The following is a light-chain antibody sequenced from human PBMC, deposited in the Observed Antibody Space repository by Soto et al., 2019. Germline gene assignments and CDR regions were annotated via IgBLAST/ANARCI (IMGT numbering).Light chain of an antibody. CDR2: GTS. CDR1: HSVSNN. J-gene: IGKJ5*01. CDR3: QQYGSSPPIT. Sequence: EVVMTQSPATLSLSPGERATLSCKTSHSVSNNLSWYQQKPGQAPRLLIYGTSTRATGIPARFSGSGSGTDFTLTVSSLEPEDFAVYYCQQYGSSPPITFGQGTRLEI. V-gene: IGKV3-15*01.